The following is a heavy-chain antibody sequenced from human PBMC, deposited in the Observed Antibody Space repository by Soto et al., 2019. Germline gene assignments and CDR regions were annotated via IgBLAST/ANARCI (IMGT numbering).Heavy chain of an antibody. CDR2: ISYDGSNK. CDR3: ARAYSSGLDY. J-gene: IGHJ4*02. Sequence: QVQLVESGGGVVQPGRSLRLSCAASGFTFSSYAMHWVRQAPGKGLEWVAVISYDGSNKYYADSVKGRFTISRDNSKNPLYLQMNSLRAEDTAVYYCARAYSSGLDYWGQGTLVTVSS. V-gene: IGHV3-30-3*01. CDR1: GFTFSSYA. D-gene: IGHD6-19*01.